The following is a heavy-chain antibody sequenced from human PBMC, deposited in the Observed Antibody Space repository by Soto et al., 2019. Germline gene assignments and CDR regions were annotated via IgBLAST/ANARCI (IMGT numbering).Heavy chain of an antibody. CDR1: GFTFSDYY. D-gene: IGHD3-3*01. CDR3: ASPPWSGYSAQTRTGYYYGMDV. J-gene: IGHJ6*02. Sequence: QVQLVESGGGLVKPGGSLRLSCAASGFTFSDYYMSWIRQAPGKGLEWVSYISSSGSTIYYADSVKGRFTISRDNAKNSLYLQMNSLRAEDTAVYYCASPPWSGYSAQTRTGYYYGMDVWGQGTTVTVSS. CDR2: ISSSGSTI. V-gene: IGHV3-11*01.